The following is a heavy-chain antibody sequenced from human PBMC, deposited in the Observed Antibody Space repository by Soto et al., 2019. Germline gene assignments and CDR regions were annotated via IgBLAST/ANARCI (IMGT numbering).Heavy chain of an antibody. Sequence: PSEALSLTCTVSGISIDNYYCSWIRQSAGKGLEWIGRIYSSGTTNYNPSLKSRVTMSVDMSKSQFSLNVRSVTAADTAVYYCVRDVGGSGWFAPWGQGPLVTVSS. CDR1: GISIDNYY. J-gene: IGHJ5*02. CDR2: IYSSGTT. V-gene: IGHV4-4*07. CDR3: VRDVGGSGWFAP.